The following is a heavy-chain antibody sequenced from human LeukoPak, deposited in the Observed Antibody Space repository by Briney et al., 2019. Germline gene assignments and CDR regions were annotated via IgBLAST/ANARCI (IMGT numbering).Heavy chain of an antibody. CDR3: ARAKRNGFDI. CDR1: GFTFSNYS. Sequence: QPGGSLRLSCAASGFTFSNYSMNWVRQAPGKGLEWVSYIRSSSSTIYYADSVKGRFTISRDNAKNPLYLQMNSLRAEDTAVYYCARAKRNGFDIWGQGTMVTVSS. J-gene: IGHJ3*02. CDR2: IRSSSSTI. V-gene: IGHV3-48*01.